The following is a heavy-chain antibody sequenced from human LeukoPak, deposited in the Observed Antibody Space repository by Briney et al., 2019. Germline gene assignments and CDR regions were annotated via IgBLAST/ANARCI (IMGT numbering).Heavy chain of an antibody. J-gene: IGHJ3*02. D-gene: IGHD3-10*01. CDR1: GFIVSSKY. CDR3: ARDKHPGRVTYRAFDI. CDR2: IYSDGTS. Sequence: GGSLRLSCAASGFIVSSKYMSWVRQAPGKGLEWVSIIYSDGTSYYADSVKGRFTISRDNAKNSLYLQMNSLRAEDTAVYYCARDKHPGRVTYRAFDIWGKGTMVTVS. V-gene: IGHV3-53*01.